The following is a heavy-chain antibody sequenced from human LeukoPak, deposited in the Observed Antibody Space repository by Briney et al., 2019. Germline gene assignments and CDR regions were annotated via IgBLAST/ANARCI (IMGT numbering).Heavy chain of an antibody. CDR1: GDSISPYY. Sequence: SETLSLTCAVSGDSISPYYWSWIRQPAGKGLEWIGRISSSGSTNYNPSLKSRVTISVDTSKNQFSLKLSSVTAADTAVYFCARGPYSYDSSGAFDIWGQGTMVTVSS. V-gene: IGHV4-4*07. J-gene: IGHJ3*02. CDR3: ARGPYSYDSSGAFDI. D-gene: IGHD3-22*01. CDR2: ISSSGST.